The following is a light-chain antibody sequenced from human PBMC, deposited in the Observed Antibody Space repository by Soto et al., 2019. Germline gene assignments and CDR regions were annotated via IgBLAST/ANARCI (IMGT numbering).Light chain of an antibody. CDR1: QNISKY. V-gene: IGKV1-33*01. CDR3: PQYDDLPYT. CDR2: DAS. J-gene: IGKJ2*01. Sequence: DIQMTQSPSSLTASVGDRVTITCQTRQNISKYLIWYQQSPGKAPNLLIADASNLEVGVPSRFSGRGSGTHFTLTISSLQPEDIGRYDCPQYDDLPYTFGQGTSLQSK.